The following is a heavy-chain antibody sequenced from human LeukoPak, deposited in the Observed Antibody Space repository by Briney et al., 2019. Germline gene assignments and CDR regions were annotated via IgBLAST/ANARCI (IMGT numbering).Heavy chain of an antibody. CDR2: VIDSDFNEANGDIT. J-gene: IGHJ3*01. V-gene: IGHV4-59*01. Sequence: SETLSLTCTVSGASINKDYWAWIRQPPGRGLEWIGYVIDSDFNEANGDITNYNPSLETRVTTSRDTPKNQFSLKLSSMTAADTAIYYCVRASADSGGAFDVWGHGTVF. CDR1: GASINKDY. CDR3: VRASADSGGAFDV. D-gene: IGHD2-15*01.